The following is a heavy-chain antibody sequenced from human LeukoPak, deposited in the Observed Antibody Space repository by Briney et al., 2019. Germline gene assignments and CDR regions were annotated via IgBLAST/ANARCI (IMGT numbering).Heavy chain of an antibody. CDR1: DYTFPGYY. V-gene: IGHV1-2*02. D-gene: IGHD3-3*01. Sequence: ASVKVSCQHSDYTFPGYYRNWLGQDPGHGIEWMGWINPNSGGTNYAQKFQGRVTMTRDTSISTAYMELSRLRSDDTAVYYCARGLRFLESDYWGQGTLVTVSS. CDR3: ARGLRFLESDY. CDR2: INPNSGGT. J-gene: IGHJ4*02.